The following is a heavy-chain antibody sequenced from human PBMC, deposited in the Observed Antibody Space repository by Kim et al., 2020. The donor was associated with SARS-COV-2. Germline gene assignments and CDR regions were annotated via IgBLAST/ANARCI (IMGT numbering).Heavy chain of an antibody. J-gene: IGHJ6*02. CDR3: ALVNGYFDYGMDV. D-gene: IGHD3-22*01. Sequence: AQKFQGGVTITADKSTSTAYMELSSLRSEDTAVYYCALVNGYFDYGMDVWGQGTTVTVSS. V-gene: IGHV1-69*02.